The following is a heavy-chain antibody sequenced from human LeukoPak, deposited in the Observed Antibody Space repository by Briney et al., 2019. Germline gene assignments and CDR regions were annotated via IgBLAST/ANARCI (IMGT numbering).Heavy chain of an antibody. V-gene: IGHV3-48*04. J-gene: IGHJ6*04. Sequence: GGSLRLSCAASGFTFSSYWMNWVRQAPGKGLEWVSYISSSGSTIYYADSVKGRFTISRDNAKNSLDLQMNSLRAEDTAVYYCAELGITMIGGVWGKGTTVTISS. CDR2: ISSSGSTI. D-gene: IGHD3-10*02. CDR1: GFTFSSYW. CDR3: AELGITMIGGV.